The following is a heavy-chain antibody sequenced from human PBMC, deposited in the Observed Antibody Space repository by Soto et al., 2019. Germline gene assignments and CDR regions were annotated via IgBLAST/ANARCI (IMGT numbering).Heavy chain of an antibody. J-gene: IGHJ4*02. V-gene: IGHV1-18*01. CDR2: ISAYNGNT. Sequence: QVHLVQSGAEVKMPGASVKVSCKASGFTFTSYAFTWVRQAPGQGLEWMGWISAYNGNTNYARNFRGRVTMTTDRSTSTVYMELGSLTSDDTAVYFCARDFTGWPPDGVDSCGQGTLVSVSA. D-gene: IGHD3-16*01. CDR1: GFTFTSYA. CDR3: ARDFTGWPPDGVDS.